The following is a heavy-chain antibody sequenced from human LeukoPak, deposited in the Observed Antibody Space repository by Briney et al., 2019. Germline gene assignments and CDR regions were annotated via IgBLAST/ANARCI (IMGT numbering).Heavy chain of an antibody. Sequence: GGSLRLSCAASGFTFSSYSMNWVRQAPGKGLEWVSSISSSSSYIYYADSVKGRFTISRDNAKNSLYLQMNSLRAEDTAVYYCARGAHSGSDREYWGQGTLVTVSS. CDR2: ISSSSSYI. CDR1: GFTFSSYS. CDR3: ARGAHSGSDREY. V-gene: IGHV3-21*01. D-gene: IGHD3-10*01. J-gene: IGHJ4*02.